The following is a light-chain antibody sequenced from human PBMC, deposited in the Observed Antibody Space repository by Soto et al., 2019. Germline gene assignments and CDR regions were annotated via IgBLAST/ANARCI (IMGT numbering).Light chain of an antibody. J-gene: IGLJ2*01. Sequence: QSVLTQPPSVYGAPGQRVTISCTGSSSNIGAGYDVHWYQQLPGTAPKLLIYGNSNRPSGVPDRFSGSKSGTSASLAITGLQAEDEADYYCQSYYSSLRALVGGGTKVTVL. CDR1: SSNIGAGYD. CDR2: GNS. V-gene: IGLV1-40*01. CDR3: QSYYSSLRAL.